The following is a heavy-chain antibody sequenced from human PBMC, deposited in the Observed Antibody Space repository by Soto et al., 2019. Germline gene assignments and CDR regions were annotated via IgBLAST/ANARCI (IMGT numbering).Heavy chain of an antibody. CDR1: GYTFTSYY. D-gene: IGHD6-13*01. CDR3: AREMTGYSSRWYLDY. Sequence: ASVKVSCKASGYTFTSYYMHWVRQAPGQGLEWMGIINPSGGSTSYAQKFQGRVTMTRDTSTSTVYMELSSLRSEDTAVYYCAREMTGYSSRWYLDYWGQGXLVTVYS. V-gene: IGHV1-46*01. CDR2: INPSGGST. J-gene: IGHJ4*02.